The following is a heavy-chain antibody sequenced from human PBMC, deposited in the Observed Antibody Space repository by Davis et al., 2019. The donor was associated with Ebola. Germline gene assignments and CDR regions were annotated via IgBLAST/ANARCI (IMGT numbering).Heavy chain of an antibody. CDR1: GGTFISYT. J-gene: IGHJ4*02. D-gene: IGHD3-22*01. V-gene: IGHV1-69*13. Sequence: SVKVSCKASGGTFISYTIDWVRQAPGQGLEWMGGIIPMFGTANYAQKFQGRVTITADESTSTAYMDLSSLRSEDTAVYYCARGPGDSSGYYYFYWGQGTLVTVSS. CDR3: ARGPGDSSGYYYFY. CDR2: IIPMFGTA.